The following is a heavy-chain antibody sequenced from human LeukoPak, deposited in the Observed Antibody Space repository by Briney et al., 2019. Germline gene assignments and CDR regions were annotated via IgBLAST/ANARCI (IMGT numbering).Heavy chain of an antibody. V-gene: IGHV1-2*06. Sequence: ASVKLSCKASGYTFTGYYMPWVRQAPGQGLEWMGRINPNSGGKNDAQKFQGRVTMTRDTSISTAYMELSRLRSDDTAVYYCASSPIITGTTDWFDPWGQGTLVTVSS. J-gene: IGHJ5*02. CDR2: INPNSGGK. D-gene: IGHD1-20*01. CDR1: GYTFTGYY. CDR3: ASSPIITGTTDWFDP.